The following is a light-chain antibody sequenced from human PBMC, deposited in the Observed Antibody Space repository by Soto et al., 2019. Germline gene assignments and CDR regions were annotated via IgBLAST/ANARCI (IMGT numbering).Light chain of an antibody. Sequence: QSVLTQPASGSGSPGQAMTISCSGTSSDVGAFNYVSWYQQHPGKAPKLMIYDVSNRPSGVSNRFSGSKSGNTASLTISGLRAXDEADYYCPPYPSNIPSLVVTGTKVTVL. V-gene: IGLV2-14*03. CDR1: SSDVGAFNY. J-gene: IGLJ1*01. CDR3: PPYPSNIPSL. CDR2: DVS.